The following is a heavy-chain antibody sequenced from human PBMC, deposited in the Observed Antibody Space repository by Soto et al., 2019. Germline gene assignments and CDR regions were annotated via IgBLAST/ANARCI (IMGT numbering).Heavy chain of an antibody. CDR1: GFTFSSYG. CDR2: ISYDGSNK. V-gene: IGHV3-30*18. CDR3: AKQARSGGFDY. J-gene: IGHJ4*02. Sequence: PGGSLRLSCAASGFTFSSYGMHWVRQAPGKGLEWVAVISYDGSNKYYADSVKGRFTISIDNSKNTLYLQMNSLRAEDTAVYYCAKQARSGGFDYWGQGTLVTVSS. D-gene: IGHD2-15*01.